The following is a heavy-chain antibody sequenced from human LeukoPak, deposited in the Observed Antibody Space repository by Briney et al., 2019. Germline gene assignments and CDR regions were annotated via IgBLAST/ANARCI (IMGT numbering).Heavy chain of an antibody. CDR1: GFTFSRYG. Sequence: PGGSLRLSCAASGFTFSRYGMHWVRQAPGKGLEWVAVISYDGSNKYYADSVKGRFTISRDNSKNTLYLQMNSLRAEDTAVYYCAKDPCSRTSCYFDYWGQGTLVTVSS. CDR3: AKDPCSRTSCYFDY. CDR2: ISYDGSNK. D-gene: IGHD2-2*01. V-gene: IGHV3-30*18. J-gene: IGHJ4*02.